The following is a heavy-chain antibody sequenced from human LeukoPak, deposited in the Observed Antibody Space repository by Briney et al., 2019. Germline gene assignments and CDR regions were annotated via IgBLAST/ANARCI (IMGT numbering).Heavy chain of an antibody. D-gene: IGHD3-10*01. V-gene: IGHV3-11*01. CDR2: ISSSGSTI. J-gene: IGHJ4*02. CDR3: ASPATYYGSGSYYY. CDR1: GFTFSDYY. Sequence: PGGSLRLSCAASGFTFSDYYMSWIRQAPGKGLEWVSYISSSGSTIYYADSVKGRFTISRNNAKNSLYLQMNSLRAEDTAVYYCASPATYYGSGSYYYWGQGTLVTVSS.